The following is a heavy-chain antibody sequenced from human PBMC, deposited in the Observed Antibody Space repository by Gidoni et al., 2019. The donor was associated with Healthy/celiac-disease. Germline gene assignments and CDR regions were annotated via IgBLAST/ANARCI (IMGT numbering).Heavy chain of an antibody. V-gene: IGHV3-21*01. Sequence: EVQLVESGGGLVKPGASMRHACSASGFTLSCYSMNWVRQAPGKGLEWVSSISSSSSYIYYADSVKGRFTISRDNDKNSLYLQMNSLRAEDTAVYYCARVAVAGTWEDWFDPWGQGTLVTVSS. CDR1: GFTLSCYS. D-gene: IGHD6-19*01. J-gene: IGHJ5*02. CDR2: ISSSSSYI. CDR3: ARVAVAGTWEDWFDP.